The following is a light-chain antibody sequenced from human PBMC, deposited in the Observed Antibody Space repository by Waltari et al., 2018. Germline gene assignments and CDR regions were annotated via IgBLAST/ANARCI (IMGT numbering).Light chain of an antibody. J-gene: IGLJ3*02. V-gene: IGLV2-11*01. CDR2: DVT. Sequence: QSALTQPRSVYGSPGQSVTISCAGTGSDVGDFNSASWYQQPPAKAPKLVIFDVTKRPSGVPDRFSGSKSGTSASLTVFGLQAEDEADYYCCSYAGIWVFGGGTKLTVL. CDR3: CSYAGIWV. CDR1: GSDVGDFNS.